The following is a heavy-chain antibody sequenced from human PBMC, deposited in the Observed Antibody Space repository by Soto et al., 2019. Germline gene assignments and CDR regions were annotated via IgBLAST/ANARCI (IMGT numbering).Heavy chain of an antibody. V-gene: IGHV3-23*01. J-gene: IGHJ4*02. CDR3: AKDSRAFCGGDCSKDY. Sequence: SLRLSCAASGFIFSNYAMTWVRQGPGRGLEWVSTTSFSGGRTYYADSVKGRFTISRDNSNNTLFLQMSSLRAEDTAIYYCAKDSRAFCGGDCSKDYWGQGTLVTVSS. CDR2: TSFSGGRT. D-gene: IGHD2-21*02. CDR1: GFIFSNYA.